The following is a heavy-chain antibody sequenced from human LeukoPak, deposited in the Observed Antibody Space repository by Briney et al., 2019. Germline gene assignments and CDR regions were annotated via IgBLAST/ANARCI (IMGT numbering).Heavy chain of an antibody. CDR2: INPSGGST. D-gene: IGHD1-26*01. J-gene: IGHJ3*02. CDR1: GYTFTSHY. V-gene: IGHV1-46*01. CDR3: ARARYPEHAFDI. Sequence: GASVKVSCKASGYTFTSHYMHWVRQAPGQGLEWMGIINPSGGSTSYAQKFQGRVTMTRDTSTSTVYMELSSLRSEDTAVYYCARARYPEHAFDIWGQGTMVTVSS.